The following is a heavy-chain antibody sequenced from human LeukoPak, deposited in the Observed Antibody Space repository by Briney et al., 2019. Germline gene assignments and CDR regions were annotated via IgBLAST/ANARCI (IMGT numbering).Heavy chain of an antibody. D-gene: IGHD3-16*01. CDR2: IYYSGST. Sequence: SETLSLTCTVSGGSISSSTYFWGWIRQPPGKGLEWIGTIYYSGSTYYNPSLKSRVTISVDSSKNQFSLRLSSVTAADTAVYYCARETSQKGAHYMDVWGKGTTVTISS. J-gene: IGHJ6*03. V-gene: IGHV4-39*07. CDR3: ARETSQKGAHYMDV. CDR1: GGSISSSTYF.